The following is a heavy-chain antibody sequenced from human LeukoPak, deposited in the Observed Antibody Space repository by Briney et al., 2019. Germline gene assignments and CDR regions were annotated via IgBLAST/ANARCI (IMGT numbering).Heavy chain of an antibody. CDR3: ARDLKRLRMLPAYYFDY. CDR1: GYTFTSYG. CDR2: ISAYNGNT. D-gene: IGHD1-14*01. V-gene: IGHV1-18*01. Sequence: VASVKVSCKASGYTFTSYGISWVRQAPGQGLEWMGWISAYNGNTNYAQKLQGRVTMTTDTSTSTAYMELRSLRSDDTAVYYCARDLKRLRMLPAYYFDYWGQGTLVTVSS. J-gene: IGHJ4*02.